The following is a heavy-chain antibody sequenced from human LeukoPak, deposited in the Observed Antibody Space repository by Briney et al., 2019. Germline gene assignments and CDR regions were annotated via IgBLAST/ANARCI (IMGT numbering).Heavy chain of an antibody. D-gene: IGHD3/OR15-3a*01. J-gene: IGHJ4*02. CDR3: VRDLGVDTSMIFFDF. Sequence: SVTVSCKASGGTFSSYAISWVRQAPGQGLEWMGRIIPILGIANYAQKFQGRVTITADKSTSTAYMELRSLRFDDTAVFYCVRDLGVDTSMIFFDFWGQGTLVTVSS. V-gene: IGHV1-69*04. CDR1: GGTFSSYA. CDR2: IIPILGIA.